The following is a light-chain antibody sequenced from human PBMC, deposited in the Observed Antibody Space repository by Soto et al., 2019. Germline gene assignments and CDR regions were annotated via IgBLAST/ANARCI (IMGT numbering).Light chain of an antibody. CDR3: CSSGGSPTYV. Sequence: QSVLTQPPSASGSPGQSVTISCTGTSSDIGGYNSVSWYQQHPGKAPRLMIYEVNKRPSGVPDRFSGSKSGNTASLTISGLKVEDEADYYCCSSGGSPTYVFGTGTKLTVL. CDR1: SSDIGGYNS. V-gene: IGLV2-8*01. J-gene: IGLJ1*01. CDR2: EVN.